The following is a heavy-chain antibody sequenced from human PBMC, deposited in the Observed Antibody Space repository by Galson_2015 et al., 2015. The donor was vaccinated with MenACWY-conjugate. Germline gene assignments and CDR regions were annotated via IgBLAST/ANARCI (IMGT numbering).Heavy chain of an antibody. Sequence: SVKVSCKASGYTFSSYAIHWVRQAPGQRLEWMGWINAGNGNTKYSQKFQGRVTITRDTSASTAYMEVSSLRSEDTAVYYCGRDITGTPAGYFDYWGQGTLVTVSS. CDR2: INAGNGNT. D-gene: IGHD1-20*01. CDR1: GYTFSSYA. CDR3: GRDITGTPAGYFDY. J-gene: IGHJ4*02. V-gene: IGHV1-3*01.